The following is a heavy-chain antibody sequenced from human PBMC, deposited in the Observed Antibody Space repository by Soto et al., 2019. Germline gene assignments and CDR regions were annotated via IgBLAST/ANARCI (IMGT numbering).Heavy chain of an antibody. CDR1: GYTLTELS. V-gene: IGHV1-24*01. CDR2: FDPEDGET. Sequence: GXSVKGSCKVSGYTLTELSMHWVRQAPGKGLEWMGGFDPEDGETIYAQKFQGRVTMTEDTSTDTAYMELSSLRSEDTAVYYCATDRFLPASGPRATDEQIFDYWGQGTLVTVSS. CDR3: ATDRFLPASGPRATDEQIFDY. J-gene: IGHJ4*02. D-gene: IGHD1-26*01.